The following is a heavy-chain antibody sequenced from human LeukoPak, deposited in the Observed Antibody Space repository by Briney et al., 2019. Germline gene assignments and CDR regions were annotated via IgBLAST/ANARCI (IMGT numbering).Heavy chain of an antibody. Sequence: RASETLSLTCTVSGGSISSGSYYWSWIRQPAGKGLEWIGRIYTSGSTNYNPSLKSRVTISVDTSKNQFSLKLSSVTAADTAVYYCARGDYDFWSGYLDYWGQGTLVTVSS. CDR3: ARGDYDFWSGYLDY. CDR1: GGSISSGSYY. V-gene: IGHV4-61*02. J-gene: IGHJ4*02. CDR2: IYTSGST. D-gene: IGHD3-3*01.